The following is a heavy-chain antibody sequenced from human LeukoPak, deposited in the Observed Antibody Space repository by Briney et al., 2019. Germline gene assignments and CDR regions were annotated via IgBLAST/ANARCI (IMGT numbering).Heavy chain of an antibody. D-gene: IGHD6-13*01. Sequence: PGGSLRLSCAASGFTFSSYAMSWVRQAPGKGLEWVSAISGSGGSTYYAGSVKGRFTISRDNSKNTLYLQMNSLRAEDTAVYYCAKRTAAGTDGMDVWGQGTTVTVSS. CDR1: GFTFSSYA. J-gene: IGHJ6*02. CDR2: ISGSGGST. V-gene: IGHV3-23*01. CDR3: AKRTAAGTDGMDV.